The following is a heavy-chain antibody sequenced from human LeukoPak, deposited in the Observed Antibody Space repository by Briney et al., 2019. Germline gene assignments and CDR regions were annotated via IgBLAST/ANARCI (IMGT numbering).Heavy chain of an antibody. J-gene: IGHJ4*02. CDR3: AKVFQPGSWDPVFDY. D-gene: IGHD6-13*01. CDR1: GFTFSSYG. Sequence: QLGGSLRLSCAASGFTFSSYGMHWVRQAPGKGLEWVAVISYDGSNKYYADSVKGRFTISRDNSKNTLYLQMNSLRAEDTAVYYCAKVFQPGSWDPVFDYWGQGTLVTVSS. CDR2: ISYDGSNK. V-gene: IGHV3-30*18.